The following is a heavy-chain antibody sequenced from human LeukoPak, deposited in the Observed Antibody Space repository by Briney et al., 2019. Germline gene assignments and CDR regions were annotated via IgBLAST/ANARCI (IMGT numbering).Heavy chain of an antibody. Sequence: SETLSLTCTVSGGSISSSSYYWGWIRQPPGKGLEWIGSIYYSGSTYYNPSLKSRVTISVDTSKNQFSLKLSSVTAADTAVYYCARLLDYPGSPFYFDYWGQGTLVTVSS. CDR1: GGSISSSSYY. V-gene: IGHV4-39*01. J-gene: IGHJ4*02. D-gene: IGHD3/OR15-3a*01. CDR3: ARLLDYPGSPFYFDY. CDR2: IYYSGST.